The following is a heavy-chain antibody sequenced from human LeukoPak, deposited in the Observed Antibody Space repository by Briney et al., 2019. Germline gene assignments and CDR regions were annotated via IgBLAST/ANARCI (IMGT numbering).Heavy chain of an antibody. V-gene: IGHV5-51*01. CDR2: IYPGDSDT. D-gene: IGHD2-15*01. Sequence: GESLQISCKGSGYSFTNYWIGWVRQMPGKGLEWMGTIYPGDSDTRYSPSFQGQVTISADKSISTAYLQWSSLKASDTAMYYCARQKYCTGNNCYSRSLDPWGQGTLVTVFS. CDR3: ARQKYCTGNNCYSRSLDP. J-gene: IGHJ5*02. CDR1: GYSFTNYW.